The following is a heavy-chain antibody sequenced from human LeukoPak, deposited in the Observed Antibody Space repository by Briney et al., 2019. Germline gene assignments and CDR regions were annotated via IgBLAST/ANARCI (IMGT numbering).Heavy chain of an antibody. CDR3: ARTIFGVVILTENWFDP. Sequence: SVKVSCKASGGTFSSYAISWVRQAPGQGLEWMGGIIPIFGTANYAQKFQGRVTITTDESTSTAYMELSSLRSEDTAVYYCARTIFGVVILTENWFDPWGQGTLVTVSS. CDR1: GGTFSSYA. CDR2: IIPIFGTA. J-gene: IGHJ5*02. V-gene: IGHV1-69*05. D-gene: IGHD3-3*01.